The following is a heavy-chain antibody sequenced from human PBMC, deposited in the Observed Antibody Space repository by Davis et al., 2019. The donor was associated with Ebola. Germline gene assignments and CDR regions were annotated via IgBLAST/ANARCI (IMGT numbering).Heavy chain of an antibody. J-gene: IGHJ4*02. D-gene: IGHD6-19*01. CDR1: GFTVSSNH. V-gene: IGHV3-53*05. Sequence: GGSLRLSCTASGFTVSSNHMRWVRQAPGKGLAWVSVIYDQSTAYADAVRGRFIISRDKSNNTLYLEMSSLRVDDTAVYYCATTQWLREFDNWGQGTLVTVSS. CDR2: IYDQST. CDR3: ATTQWLREFDN.